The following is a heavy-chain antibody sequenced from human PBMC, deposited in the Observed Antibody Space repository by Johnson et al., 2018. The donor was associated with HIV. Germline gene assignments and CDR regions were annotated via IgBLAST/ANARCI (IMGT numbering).Heavy chain of an antibody. J-gene: IGHJ3*02. CDR2: ISSSGSTI. D-gene: IGHD1-26*01. Sequence: QVQLVESGGGFVKPGGSLRLSCAASGFTFSDYYMSWIRQAPGKGLEWVSYISSSGSTIYYADSVKGRFTISRDNAKNSLHLQMNSLRVEDTAVYYCASSSPYSGSYGDAFDIWGQGTLVTVSS. CDR3: ASSSPYSGSYGDAFDI. CDR1: GFTFSDYY. V-gene: IGHV3-11*01.